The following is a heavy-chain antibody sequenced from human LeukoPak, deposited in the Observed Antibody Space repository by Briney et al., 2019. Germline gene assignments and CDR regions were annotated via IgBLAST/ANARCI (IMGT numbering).Heavy chain of an antibody. CDR2: IYHNGST. CDR1: GYSISSGYY. Sequence: SETLSLTCAVSGYSISSGYYWGWIRQPPRKGLEWIGSIYHNGSTYYNPSLKSRVTISVDTSKNEFSLKLSSVTAADTAVYYCARDWVSAYSSGWSDAFDIWGQGTMVTVSS. D-gene: IGHD6-19*01. V-gene: IGHV4-38-2*02. J-gene: IGHJ3*02. CDR3: ARDWVSAYSSGWSDAFDI.